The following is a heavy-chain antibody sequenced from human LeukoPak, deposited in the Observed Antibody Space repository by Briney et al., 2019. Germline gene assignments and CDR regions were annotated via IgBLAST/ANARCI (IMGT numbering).Heavy chain of an antibody. J-gene: IGHJ4*02. D-gene: IGHD6-13*01. V-gene: IGHV3-21*01. CDR2: ITSSNNYI. CDR1: GFTFSSYS. CDR3: AKDEQQLVPFDY. Sequence: TGGSLRLSCAGSGFTFSSYSMNWVRQAPGKGLEWVSSITSSNNYIYYADSMKGRFTISRDNAKNSLYLQMNSLRAEDTAVYYCAKDEQQLVPFDYWGQGTLVTVSS.